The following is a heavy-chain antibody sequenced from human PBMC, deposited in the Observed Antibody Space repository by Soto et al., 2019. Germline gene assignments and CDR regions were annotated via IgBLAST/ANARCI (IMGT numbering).Heavy chain of an antibody. J-gene: IGHJ2*01. CDR3: ARVPGYSSGWYWYFDL. CDR1: GFTFSSYG. V-gene: IGHV3-33*01. D-gene: IGHD6-19*01. Sequence: QEQLVESGGSVVQPGRSLRLSCAASGFTFSSYGMHWVRQAPGKGLEWVAVIWYDGSNKYYADSVKGRLTISRDNSKNTVHLQMNSLRAEDTAVYYCARVPGYSSGWYWYFDLWGRGTLVTVSS. CDR2: IWYDGSNK.